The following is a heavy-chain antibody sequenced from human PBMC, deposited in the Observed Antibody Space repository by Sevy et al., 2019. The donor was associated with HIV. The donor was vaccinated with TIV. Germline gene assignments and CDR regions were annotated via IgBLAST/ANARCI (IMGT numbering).Heavy chain of an antibody. V-gene: IGHV3-11*01. D-gene: IGHD2-8*01. Sequence: GGSLRLSCAASGFTFSNYFMSWIRQAPGKGLEWISYISLSGSTIYYADSVKGRFTISRENAENSLYLQMNSLRAEDTAVYYCARENWHCTNGVCYGYYGMDVWGQGTTVTVSS. CDR3: ARENWHCTNGVCYGYYGMDV. CDR1: GFTFSNYF. J-gene: IGHJ6*02. CDR2: ISLSGSTI.